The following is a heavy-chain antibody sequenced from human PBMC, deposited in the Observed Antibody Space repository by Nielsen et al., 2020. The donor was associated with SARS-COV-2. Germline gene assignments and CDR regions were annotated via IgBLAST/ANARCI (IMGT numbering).Heavy chain of an antibody. V-gene: IGHV1-46*03. Sequence: ASVKVSCKASGYTFTGYYMHWVRQAPGQGLEWMGWINPNSGGTSYAQKFQGRVTMTRDTSTSTVYMELSSLRSEDTAVYYCAGDYYDSSGYLDYWGQGTLVTVSS. CDR3: AGDYYDSSGYLDY. CDR2: INPNSGGT. D-gene: IGHD3-22*01. J-gene: IGHJ4*02. CDR1: GYTFTGYY.